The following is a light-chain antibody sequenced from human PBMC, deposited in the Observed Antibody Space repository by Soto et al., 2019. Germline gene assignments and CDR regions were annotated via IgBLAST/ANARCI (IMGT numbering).Light chain of an antibody. Sequence: EIVMTQSPGTLSVSPGDRATLSCRASQTIFSNLAWYQQKPGQAPRLLIYGAFTRAIGIPGRFSGSGSGTEFTLTISSLQSEDFAVYSCQQYHDWPWTFGQGTKVEVQ. CDR2: GAF. CDR3: QQYHDWPWT. V-gene: IGKV3-15*01. CDR1: QTIFSN. J-gene: IGKJ1*01.